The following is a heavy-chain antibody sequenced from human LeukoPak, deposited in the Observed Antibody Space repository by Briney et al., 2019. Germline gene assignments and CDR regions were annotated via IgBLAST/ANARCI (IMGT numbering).Heavy chain of an antibody. CDR1: GYTFTSYY. Sequence: ASVKVSCKASGYTFTSYYMHWVRQAPGQGLEWMGIINPSGGSTSYAQKFQGRVTMTRDTSTSTVYMELSSLRSEDTAVYYCARDRTTVAGRVGPGFDPWGQGTLVTVSS. D-gene: IGHD6-19*01. CDR3: ARDRTTVAGRVGPGFDP. CDR2: INPSGGST. J-gene: IGHJ5*02. V-gene: IGHV1-46*01.